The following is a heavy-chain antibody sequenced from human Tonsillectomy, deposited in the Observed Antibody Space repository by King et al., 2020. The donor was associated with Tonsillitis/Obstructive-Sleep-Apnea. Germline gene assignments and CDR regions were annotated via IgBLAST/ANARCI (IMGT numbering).Heavy chain of an antibody. Sequence: VQLVESGAEVKKPGESLKISCKASGYSFSTYWIGWVRQMPGKGLEWMGIIYPGDSHTTYSPSFQGQVTISADKSISPAYLQWSSLKASDTAMYYCARRTRYCMGGSCPDAFDSWGQGTMVTVSS. D-gene: IGHD2-15*01. CDR3: ARRTRYCMGGSCPDAFDS. V-gene: IGHV5-51*01. CDR1: GYSFSTYW. J-gene: IGHJ3*02. CDR2: IYPGDSHT.